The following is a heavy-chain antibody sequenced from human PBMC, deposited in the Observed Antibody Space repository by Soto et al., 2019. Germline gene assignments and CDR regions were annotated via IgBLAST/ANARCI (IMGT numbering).Heavy chain of an antibody. CDR1: GFTFSAAT. V-gene: IGHV3-73*01. CDR3: TRRLEYSTIWYVDY. J-gene: IGHJ4*02. D-gene: IGHD2-2*01. CDR2: IRSKVPYAT. Sequence: PGGSLRLSCAASGFTFSAATLHWVRQAPGKGLEWIGRIRSKVPYATVDAASVQGRFTISRDDSKNTAYLLMSSLKVEDTAVYYCTRRLEYSTIWYVDYWGQGTLVTVSS.